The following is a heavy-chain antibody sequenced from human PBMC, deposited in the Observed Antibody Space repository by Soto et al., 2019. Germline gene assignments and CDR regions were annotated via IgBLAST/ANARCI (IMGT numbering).Heavy chain of an antibody. J-gene: IGHJ2*01. CDR3: ARVTIAVAGTAGYFDL. Sequence: QVQLVESGGGVVQPGRSLRLSCAASGFTFSSYAMHWVRQAPGKGLEWVAVISYDGSNKYYADSVKGRFTISRDNSKNTLSLQMNSLRAEDTALYYCARVTIAVAGTAGYFDLWAVAPWSLSPQ. D-gene: IGHD6-19*01. V-gene: IGHV3-30-3*01. CDR1: GFTFSSYA. CDR2: ISYDGSNK.